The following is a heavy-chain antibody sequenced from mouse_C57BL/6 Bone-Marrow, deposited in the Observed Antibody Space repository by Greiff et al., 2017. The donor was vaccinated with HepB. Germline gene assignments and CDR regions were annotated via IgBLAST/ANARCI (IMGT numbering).Heavy chain of an antibody. V-gene: IGHV1-62-2*01. Sequence: VQRVESGAELVKPGASVKLSCKASGYTFTEYTIHWVKQRSGQGLEWIGWFYPGSGSIKYNEKFKDKATLTADKSSSTVYMERSRLTSEDSAVYFWARHEDPMGSSWFAYWGQGTLVTVSA. CDR3: ARHEDPMGSSWFAY. D-gene: IGHD1-1*02. CDR1: GYTFTEYT. J-gene: IGHJ3*01. CDR2: FYPGSGSI.